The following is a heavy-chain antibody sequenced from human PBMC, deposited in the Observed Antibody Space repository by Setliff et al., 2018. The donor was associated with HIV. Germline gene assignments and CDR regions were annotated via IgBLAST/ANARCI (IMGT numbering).Heavy chain of an antibody. CDR1: GGTFNGYA. V-gene: IGHV1-69*06. CDR2: IIPIFGTT. D-gene: IGHD1-1*01. J-gene: IGHJ6*03. CDR3: ARGHGGTHRAYYYYYMDV. Sequence: SVKVSCKASGGTFNGYAISWVRQAPGQGLEWMGRIIPIFGTTDYAQKLQGRVTITADKSTSTAYMELSSLRSEDTAVHYCARGHGGTHRAYYYYYMDVWGKGTTVTVSS.